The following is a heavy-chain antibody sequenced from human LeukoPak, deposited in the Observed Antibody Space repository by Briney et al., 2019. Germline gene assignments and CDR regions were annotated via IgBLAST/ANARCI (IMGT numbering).Heavy chain of an antibody. Sequence: GASVKVSCKASENTFTNYYMHWVRQAPGQGLEWLGIVNPNGGRTAYAQNFQGRVSMTRDTSTTTVYMELSSLRSDATAVYYCARDMSTAVTXIXYAFDVWGQGTMVTVSS. D-gene: IGHD4-23*01. CDR1: ENTFTNYY. CDR2: VNPNGGRT. J-gene: IGHJ3*01. V-gene: IGHV1-46*01. CDR3: ARDMSTAVTXIXYAFDV.